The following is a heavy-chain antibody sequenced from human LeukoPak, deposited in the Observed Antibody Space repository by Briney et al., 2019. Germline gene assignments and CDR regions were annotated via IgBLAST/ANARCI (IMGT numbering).Heavy chain of an antibody. CDR3: ARDPRIFDY. V-gene: IGHV3-7*01. Sequence: GGSLRLSCAASGFTFSGYSMSWVRQAPGKGLEWVANIKQDGSEKYYVDSVKGRFTISRDNAKNSLYLQMNSLRAEDTAVYYCARDPRIFDYWGQGTLVTVSS. CDR2: IKQDGSEK. J-gene: IGHJ4*02. CDR1: GFTFSGYS.